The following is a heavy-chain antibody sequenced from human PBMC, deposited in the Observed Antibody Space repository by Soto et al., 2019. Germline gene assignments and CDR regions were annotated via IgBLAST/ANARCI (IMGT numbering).Heavy chain of an antibody. Sequence: QVHLVQSGAEVKKPGASVKVSCKASGYTFTSYGITWVRQAPGQGLEWMGWISAHNGNTDYAQKLQGRVIVTRDTSTSTAYMELRSLRSDDRAVYYCARGRDGEYWGQGALVTVSS. CDR2: ISAHNGNT. V-gene: IGHV1-18*01. CDR1: GYTFTSYG. D-gene: IGHD3-10*01. J-gene: IGHJ4*02. CDR3: ARGRDGEY.